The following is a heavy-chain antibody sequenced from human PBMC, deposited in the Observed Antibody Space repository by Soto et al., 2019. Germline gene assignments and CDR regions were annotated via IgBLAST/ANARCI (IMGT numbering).Heavy chain of an antibody. CDR3: AKSKLGDFLPVGGDV. CDR1: GFTFSSYA. CDR2: ISGSGGNT. Sequence: PGGSLRLSCAASGFTFSSYAMSWVRQAPGKGLEWVSAISGSGGNTYYADSVKGRFTISRDNSKNTLYLQMNSLRAEDTAVYYCAKSKLGDFLPVGGDVWRQGTTVTVSS. J-gene: IGHJ6*02. D-gene: IGHD3-3*01. V-gene: IGHV3-23*01.